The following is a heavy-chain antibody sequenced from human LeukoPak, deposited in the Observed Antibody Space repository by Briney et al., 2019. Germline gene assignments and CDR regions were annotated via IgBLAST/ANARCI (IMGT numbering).Heavy chain of an antibody. Sequence: TGGSLRLSCAASGFTFSSYSMNWVRQAPGKGLEWVSSISSDSNYIFYADSVQGRFTISRDNAENSLFLQMNSLRAEDTAVYYCARLASSGWSHCDYWGQGTLVTVSS. J-gene: IGHJ4*02. V-gene: IGHV3-21*01. CDR1: GFTFSSYS. CDR2: ISSDSNYI. D-gene: IGHD6-19*01. CDR3: ARLASSGWSHCDY.